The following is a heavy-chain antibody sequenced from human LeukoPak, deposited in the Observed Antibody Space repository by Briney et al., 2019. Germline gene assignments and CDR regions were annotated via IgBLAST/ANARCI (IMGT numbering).Heavy chain of an antibody. CDR3: ARDPGYCSGGSCYGHDAFDI. CDR1: GGSFSGYY. J-gene: IGHJ3*02. V-gene: IGHV4-34*01. D-gene: IGHD2-15*01. Sequence: PETLSLTCAVYGGSFSGYYWSWIRQPPGRGLEWIGEINHSGSTNYNPSLKSRVTISVDTSKNQFSLKLSSVTAADTAVYYCARDPGYCSGGSCYGHDAFDIWGQGTMVTVSS. CDR2: INHSGST.